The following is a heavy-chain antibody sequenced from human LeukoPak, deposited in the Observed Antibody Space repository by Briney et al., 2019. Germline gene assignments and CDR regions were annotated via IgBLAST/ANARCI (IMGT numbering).Heavy chain of an antibody. CDR2: IRYDGSNK. D-gene: IGHD3-10*01. Sequence: GGSLRLSCAASGLTFSIHWMNWVRQAPGKGLEWVAFIRYDGSNKYYADSVKGRFTISRDNSKNTLYLQMNSLRAEDTAVYYCAKDPRHGSGTYSYYYFFYYMDVWGKGTTVTISS. V-gene: IGHV3-30*02. J-gene: IGHJ6*03. CDR1: GLTFSIHW. CDR3: AKDPRHGSGTYSYYYFFYYMDV.